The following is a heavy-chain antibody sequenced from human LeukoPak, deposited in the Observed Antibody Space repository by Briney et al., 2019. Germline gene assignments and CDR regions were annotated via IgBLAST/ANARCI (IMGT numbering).Heavy chain of an antibody. Sequence: PGGSLRLSCAASGFTFSSYWMSWVRQAPGKGLEWVANIKQDGNEKYYVDSVKGRFTISRDNAKNSLYLQMNSLRAEDTAVYYCARDSSTGFWSGYSYYYYYMDVWGKGTTVTVSS. CDR2: IKQDGNEK. CDR3: ARDSSTGFWSGYSYYYYYMDV. CDR1: GFTFSSYW. D-gene: IGHD3-3*01. V-gene: IGHV3-7*01. J-gene: IGHJ6*03.